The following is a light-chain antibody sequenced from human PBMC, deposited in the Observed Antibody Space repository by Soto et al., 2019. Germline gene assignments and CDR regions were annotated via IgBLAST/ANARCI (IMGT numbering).Light chain of an antibody. CDR3: AAWDDCLSGRV. Sequence: QSVLTQPPSASGTPGQRVTIFCSGSSSYIGSNYVYWYQQLPGTAPKLLIYRNNQRPSGVPDRFSGSKSGTSASLAIGGLRSEDEANYYWAAWDDCLSGRVIETGTKVXVL. J-gene: IGLJ1*01. V-gene: IGLV1-47*01. CDR2: RNN. CDR1: SSYIGSNY.